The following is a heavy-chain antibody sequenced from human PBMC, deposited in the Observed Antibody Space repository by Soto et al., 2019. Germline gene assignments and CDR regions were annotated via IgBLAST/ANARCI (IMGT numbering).Heavy chain of an antibody. CDR1: GGTFSSYA. CDR2: IIPIFGTA. Sequence: SVKVSCKASGGTFSSYAISWVRQAPGQGLEWMGGIIPIFGTANYAQKFQGRVTITADESTSTAYMELSSLRSEDTAVYYCARHMTGYYLFDYWGQGTLVTVSS. CDR3: ARHMTGYYLFDY. J-gene: IGHJ4*02. V-gene: IGHV1-69*13. D-gene: IGHD3-9*01.